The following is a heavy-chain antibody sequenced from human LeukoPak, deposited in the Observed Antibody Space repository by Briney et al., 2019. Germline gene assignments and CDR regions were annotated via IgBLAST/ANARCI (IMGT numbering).Heavy chain of an antibody. CDR2: IYYSGST. CDR1: GGSISSYY. Sequence: PSETLSLTCTLSGGSISSYYWSWIRQPPGKGLEWIGYIYYSGSTNYNPSLKSRVTISVDTSKNQVSLKLSSVTAADTAVYYCATRVSGVVVAPYWYFDLWGRGTLVTVFS. V-gene: IGHV4-59*01. CDR3: ATRVSGVVVAPYWYFDL. J-gene: IGHJ2*01. D-gene: IGHD2-15*01.